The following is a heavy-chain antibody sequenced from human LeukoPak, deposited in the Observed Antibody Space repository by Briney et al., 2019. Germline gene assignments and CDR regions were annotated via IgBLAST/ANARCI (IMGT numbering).Heavy chain of an antibody. CDR1: GFTFSSYA. J-gene: IGHJ4*02. Sequence: GGSLRLSCAASGFTFSSYAMHWVRQAPGKGLEWVAVISYDGSNKYYADSVRGRFTISRDNSKNTLYLQMNSLRAEDTAVYYCAREGSGYYDFVYWGQGTLVTVSS. CDR3: AREGSGYYDFVY. V-gene: IGHV3-30-3*01. CDR2: ISYDGSNK. D-gene: IGHD3-22*01.